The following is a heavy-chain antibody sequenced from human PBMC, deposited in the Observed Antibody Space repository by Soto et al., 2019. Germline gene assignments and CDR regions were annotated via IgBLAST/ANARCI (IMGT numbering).Heavy chain of an antibody. CDR2: SYYSGST. D-gene: IGHD3-10*01. V-gene: IGHV4-31*03. Sequence: QVQLQESGPGLVKPSQTLSLTCTVSGGSISSGGYYWSWICQHPGKGLEWIGYSYYSGSTYYNPSLKSRVTISLDTSKNQFSLKLSSVTAADTAVYYCAREGSGWVDYWGQGTLVTVSS. J-gene: IGHJ4*02. CDR3: AREGSGWVDY. CDR1: GGSISSGGYY.